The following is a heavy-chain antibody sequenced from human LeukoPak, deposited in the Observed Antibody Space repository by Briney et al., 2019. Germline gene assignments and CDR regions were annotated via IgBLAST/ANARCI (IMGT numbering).Heavy chain of an antibody. CDR2: IYYSGST. CDR3: ARGERLSPDY. Sequence: SETLSLTCTVSGGSISSSSYYWGWIRQPPGKGLEWIGSIYYSGSTYYNPSLKSRVTISVDTSKNQFSLKLSSVTAADTAVYYCARGERLSPDYWGQGTLVTVSS. V-gene: IGHV4-39*01. D-gene: IGHD3-3*01. CDR1: GGSISSSSYY. J-gene: IGHJ4*02.